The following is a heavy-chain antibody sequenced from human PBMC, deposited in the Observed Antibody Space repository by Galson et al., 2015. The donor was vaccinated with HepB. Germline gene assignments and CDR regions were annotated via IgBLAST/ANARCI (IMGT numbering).Heavy chain of an antibody. CDR2: IWYDDGSNK. V-gene: IGHV3-33*01. D-gene: IGHD1-1*01. J-gene: IGHJ4*02. CDR3: ARGPRLRLERVDY. Sequence: SLRLSCAASGFPFRNFGMHWVRQAPGKGLEWVAVIWYDDGSNKKYADSVKGRFTISRDNSKNTLYLQMNSLTVEDTAVYYCARGPRLRLERVDYWGQGTLVTVSS. CDR1: GFPFRNFG.